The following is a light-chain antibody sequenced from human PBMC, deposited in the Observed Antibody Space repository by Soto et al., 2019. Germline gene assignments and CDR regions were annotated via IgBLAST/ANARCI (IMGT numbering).Light chain of an antibody. V-gene: IGKV3-15*01. CDR2: GAS. CDR1: QSVSSK. CDR3: QQYNNWPPWT. J-gene: IGKJ3*01. Sequence: EIVMTQSPATLSVSPGERATLSCRASQSVSSKLAWYQQKPGQTHRLRIYGASTRATGIPARFSGSGSGKEFTIIISSLQSEDFAIYYCQQYNNWPPWTFGPGTKVDIK.